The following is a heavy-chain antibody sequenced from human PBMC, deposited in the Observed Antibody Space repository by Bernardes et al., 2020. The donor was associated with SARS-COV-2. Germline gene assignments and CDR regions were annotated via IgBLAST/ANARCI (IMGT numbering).Heavy chain of an antibody. D-gene: IGHD5-18*01. CDR2: IYYSGST. CDR3: AKDYVDTGYYYGMDV. V-gene: IGHV4-59*12. CDR1: GGSISSYY. Sequence: SETLSLTCTVSGGSISSYYWSWIRQPPGKGLEWIGYIYYSGSTNYNPSLKSRVTISVDTSKNQFSLKLSSVTAADTAVYYCAKDYVDTGYYYGMDVWGQGTTVTVSS. J-gene: IGHJ6*02.